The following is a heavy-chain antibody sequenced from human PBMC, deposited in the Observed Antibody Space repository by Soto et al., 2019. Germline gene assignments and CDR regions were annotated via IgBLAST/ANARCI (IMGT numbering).Heavy chain of an antibody. CDR3: TTYLGYCSGGSCYRRSYYYYYYGMDV. J-gene: IGHJ6*02. CDR1: GFTFSGSA. Sequence: PGGSLRLSCAASGFTFSGSAMHWVRQASGKGLEWVGRIRSKANSYATAYAASVKGRFTISRDDSKNTAYLQMNSLKTEDTAVYYCTTYLGYCSGGSCYRRSYYYYYYGMDVWGQGTTVTVSS. V-gene: IGHV3-73*01. D-gene: IGHD2-15*01. CDR2: IRSKANSYAT.